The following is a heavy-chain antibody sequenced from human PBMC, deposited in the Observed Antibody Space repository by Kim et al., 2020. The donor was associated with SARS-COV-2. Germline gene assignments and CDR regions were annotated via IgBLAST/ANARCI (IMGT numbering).Heavy chain of an antibody. CDR3: ASAAAGTDYYYGMDV. Sequence: SETLSLTCAVYGGSSSGYYWSWIRQPPGKGLEWIGEINHSGSTNYNPSLKSRVTISVDTSKNQFSLKLSSVTAADTAVYYCASAAAGTDYYYGMDVWGQG. CDR1: GGSSSGYY. D-gene: IGHD6-13*01. CDR2: INHSGST. V-gene: IGHV4-34*01. J-gene: IGHJ6*02.